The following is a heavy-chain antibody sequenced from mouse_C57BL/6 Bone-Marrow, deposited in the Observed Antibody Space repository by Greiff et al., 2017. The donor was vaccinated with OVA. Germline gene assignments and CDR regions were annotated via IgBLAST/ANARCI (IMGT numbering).Heavy chain of an antibody. V-gene: IGHV1-54*01. J-gene: IGHJ2*01. D-gene: IGHD2-1*01. CDR1: GYAFTNYL. CDR2: INPGSGGT. CDR3: ARDGYYGNYDY. Sequence: QVQLKESGAELVRPGTSVKVSCKASGYAFTNYLIEWVKQRPGQGLEWIGVINPGSGGTNYNEKFKGKATLTADKSSSTAYMQLSSLTSEDSAVYVCARDGYYGNYDYWGQGTTLTVSS.